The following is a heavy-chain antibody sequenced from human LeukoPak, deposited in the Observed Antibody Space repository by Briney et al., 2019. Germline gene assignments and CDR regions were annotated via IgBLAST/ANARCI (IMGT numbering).Heavy chain of an antibody. D-gene: IGHD3-9*01. J-gene: IGHJ4*02. CDR1: GGTFSSYA. CDR2: IIPIFGTA. V-gene: IGHV1-69*06. CDR3: ARVRANYDILTGHFDY. Sequence: ASMKVSCKASGGTFSSYAISWVRQAPGQGLEWMGGIIPIFGTANYAQKFQGRVTITADKSTSTAYMELSSLRSEDTAVYYCARVRANYDILTGHFDYWGQGTLVTVSS.